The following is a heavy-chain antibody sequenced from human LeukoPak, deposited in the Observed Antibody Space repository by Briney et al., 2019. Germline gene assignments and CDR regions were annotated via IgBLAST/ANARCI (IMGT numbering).Heavy chain of an antibody. J-gene: IGHJ4*02. CDR2: INDNGLNT. D-gene: IGHD6-19*01. CDR3: TKGDGGWYPIDY. V-gene: IGHV3-23*01. Sequence: PAASIRLSCVASGLTFTNYRMSWLRQAPGKGLEWVSTINDNGLNTHYADSVKGRFTISRDDSKNTLHLQMNSLRADDTALYYCTKGDGGWYPIDYWGQGVLVIVSS. CDR1: GLTFTNYR.